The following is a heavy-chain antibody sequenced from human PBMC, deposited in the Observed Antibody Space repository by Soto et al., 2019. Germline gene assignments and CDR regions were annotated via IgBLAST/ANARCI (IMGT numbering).Heavy chain of an antibody. CDR3: ATHLSDANFAH. D-gene: IGHD2-2*01. CDR1: GYTLPELS. CDR2: FDPEVDET. J-gene: IGHJ4*02. Sequence: QVHLVQSGADVKKPGASVQVSCKVSGYTLPELSIHWVRQTPGKGLEWMGGFDPEVDETIYPQKFQDRVTMTEDTSSDTAYVELSSLTSEDTAMYYCATHLSDANFAHWGQGTLVPVSS. V-gene: IGHV1-24*01.